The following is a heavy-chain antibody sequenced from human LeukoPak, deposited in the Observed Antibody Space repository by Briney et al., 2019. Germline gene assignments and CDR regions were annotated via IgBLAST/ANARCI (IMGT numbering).Heavy chain of an antibody. CDR3: ARGAYYYASSGFFTFHI. Sequence: SETLSLTCTVSGGCISTYYWSWIRQPAGKGLEWIGRIYSNGRTNYNPSLESRVSMSVDTSKNQSSLTLSSVTAADTATYYCARGAYYYASSGFFTFHIWGQGTMVTVSS. V-gene: IGHV4-4*07. CDR2: IYSNGRT. CDR1: GGCISTYY. J-gene: IGHJ3*02. D-gene: IGHD3-22*01.